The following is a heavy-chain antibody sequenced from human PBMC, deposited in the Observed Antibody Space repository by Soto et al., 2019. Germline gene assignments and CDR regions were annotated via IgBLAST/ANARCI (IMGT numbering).Heavy chain of an antibody. CDR1: GGTFGSNA. CDR2: IIPIFGTT. V-gene: IGHV1-69*15. J-gene: IGHJ3*02. CDR3: AREGYTFGPGAVSGAFDI. Sequence: QVQLIQSATEVRKPGSSVKVSCRASGGTFGSNAISWVRQAPGQGLEWMGNIIPIFGTTKRSQNFQGRVTITADESKNTASMELSSLRSEDTAIYFCAREGYTFGPGAVSGAFDIWGQGTMVTVSS. D-gene: IGHD1-1*01.